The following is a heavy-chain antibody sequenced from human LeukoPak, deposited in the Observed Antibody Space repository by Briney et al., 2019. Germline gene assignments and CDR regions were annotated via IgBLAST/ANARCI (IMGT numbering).Heavy chain of an antibody. Sequence: SGGSLRLSCAASGFTFDDYGMSWVRQAPGKGLEGVSVINWDGGSTVYADPVKGRFTTSRDNAKNSLYLQMNNLRAEDTALYYCARKKYSSSTVDHWGQGTLVTVSS. CDR3: ARKKYSSSTVDH. D-gene: IGHD6-6*01. J-gene: IGHJ4*02. V-gene: IGHV3-20*04. CDR2: INWDGGST. CDR1: GFTFDDYG.